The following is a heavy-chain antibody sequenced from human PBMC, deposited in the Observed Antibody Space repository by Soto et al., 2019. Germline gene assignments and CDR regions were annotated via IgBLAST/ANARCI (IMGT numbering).Heavy chain of an antibody. CDR3: ARKKSTVLRFLEWLSISVFDY. J-gene: IGHJ4*02. Sequence: SETQSLTCAVYGGSFSGYYLSWIRQPPGKGLEWIGEINHSGSTNYNPSLKSRVTISVDTSKNQFSLKLSSVTAADTAVYYCARKKSTVLRFLEWLSISVFDYWGQGTLVAVSS. CDR2: INHSGST. V-gene: IGHV4-34*01. CDR1: GGSFSGYY. D-gene: IGHD3-3*01.